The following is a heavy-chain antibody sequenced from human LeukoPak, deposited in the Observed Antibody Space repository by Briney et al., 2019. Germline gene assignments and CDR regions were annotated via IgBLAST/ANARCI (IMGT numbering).Heavy chain of an antibody. Sequence: SETLSLTCAVSGGYISSPNWWSWVRQPPGKGMEWIGEILHPGTTTYNPSLKSRVTISLDESKNHFSLNLTSVTAADTAVYCCARVQGRWLQDDAFDVWGQGTMVTVSS. V-gene: IGHV4-4*01. CDR3: ARVQGRWLQDDAFDV. CDR2: ILHPGTT. CDR1: GGYISSPNW. J-gene: IGHJ3*01. D-gene: IGHD5-24*01.